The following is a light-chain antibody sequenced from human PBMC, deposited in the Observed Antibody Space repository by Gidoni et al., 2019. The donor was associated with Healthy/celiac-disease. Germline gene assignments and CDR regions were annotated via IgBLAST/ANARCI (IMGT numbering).Light chain of an antibody. CDR2: WAT. CDR3: QQYYSTPPA. CDR1: QSVLYSSNNKNN. J-gene: IGKJ5*01. V-gene: IGKV4-1*01. Sequence: DIVMTQSPDSLAVSLGERATINCKSSQSVLYSSNNKNNLAWYQQKPGQPPKLLIYWATTRESGVPDRFSGSGSGTDFTLTISSLQAEDEAVYYCQQYYSTPPAFGQGTRLEIK.